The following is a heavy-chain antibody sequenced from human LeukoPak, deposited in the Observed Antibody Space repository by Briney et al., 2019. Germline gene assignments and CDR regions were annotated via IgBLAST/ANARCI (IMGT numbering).Heavy chain of an antibody. CDR1: GFTFSDYY. D-gene: IGHD3-22*01. CDR3: ATQKLVNKIDY. V-gene: IGHV3-11*04. J-gene: IGHJ4*02. CDR2: ISSSGSTI. Sequence: GGSLRLSCAASGFTFSDYYMSWIRQAPGKGLEWVSYISSSGSTIYYADSVKGRFTISRDNAKNSLYLQMNSLRAEDTAVYYCATQKLVNKIDYWGQGTLVTVSS.